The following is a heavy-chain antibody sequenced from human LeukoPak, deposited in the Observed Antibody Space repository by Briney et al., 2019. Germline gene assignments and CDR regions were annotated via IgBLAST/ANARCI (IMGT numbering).Heavy chain of an antibody. V-gene: IGHV3-30*02. Sequence: PSRSLRLSCAASGFTFSGYDMHWVRQAPGKGLGWVALIRSDGSDKYYADSVKGRFTISRDNSKNSLYLQMNSLRAEDTAVYYCATVIGYNELDYWGQGTLVTVS. D-gene: IGHD5-24*01. J-gene: IGHJ4*02. CDR3: ATVIGYNELDY. CDR1: GFTFSGYD. CDR2: IRSDGSDK.